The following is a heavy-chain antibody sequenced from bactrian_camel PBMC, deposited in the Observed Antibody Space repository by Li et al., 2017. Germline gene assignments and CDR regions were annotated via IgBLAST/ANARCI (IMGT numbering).Heavy chain of an antibody. D-gene: IGHD7*01. J-gene: IGHJ4*01. CDR1: GFNFAQNV. CDR2: IGKTGMMR. Sequence: VQLVESGGGLVQPGGSLTLSCAASGFNFAQNVMTWLRQAPGKGLEWVSVIGKTGMMRDYAASVKGRFTISMDANTLYLQMNSLTPEDSAIYYCVAAPRYSTSCVEPLRTVWNYWGQGTQVTVS. V-gene: IGHV3-1*01. CDR3: VAAPRYSTSCVEPLRTVWNY.